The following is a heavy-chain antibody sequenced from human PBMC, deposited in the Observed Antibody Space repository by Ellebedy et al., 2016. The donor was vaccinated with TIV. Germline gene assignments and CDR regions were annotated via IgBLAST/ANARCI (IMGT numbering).Heavy chain of an antibody. J-gene: IGHJ4*02. V-gene: IGHV3-23*03. Sequence: GESLKISCAASGFAFFNYAMSWVRQAPGQGLEWVSGIKRDGSNTYYIDSVKGRFTISRDNSKNTLYLQMNSLSAEDTAVYYCVRDRPCLTCSPMDYWGQGTLVTVSS. CDR2: IKRDGSNT. D-gene: IGHD5/OR15-5a*01. CDR3: VRDRPCLTCSPMDY. CDR1: GFAFFNYA.